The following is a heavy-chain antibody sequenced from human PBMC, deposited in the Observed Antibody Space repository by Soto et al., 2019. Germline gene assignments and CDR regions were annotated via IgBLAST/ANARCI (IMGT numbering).Heavy chain of an antibody. J-gene: IGHJ5*02. CDR3: ARERDGHNPNWFDL. CDR2: IYSGGST. D-gene: IGHD2-8*01. CDR1: GFTVSSHY. Sequence: EVQVVETGGGLIQPGGSLRLSCAVSGFTVSSHYMSWVRQPPGKGPEWVSDIYSGGSTYYADSVKGRFTISRDNSKNTLYLQMNSLRAEDTAVYYWARERDGHNPNWFDLWGQGTLVTVSS. V-gene: IGHV3-53*02.